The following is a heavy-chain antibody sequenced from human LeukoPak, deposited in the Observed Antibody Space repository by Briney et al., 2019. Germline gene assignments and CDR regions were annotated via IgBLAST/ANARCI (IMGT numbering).Heavy chain of an antibody. V-gene: IGHV3-30*18. CDR2: ISYDGSNK. CDR1: GFTFSSYG. J-gene: IGHJ5*02. Sequence: GGSLRLSCAASGFTFSSYGMHWVRQAPGKGLEWVAVISYDGSNKYYADSVKGRSTISRDNSKNTLYLQMNSLRAEDTAVYYCAKDTSYCSGGSCYSNWFDPWGQGTLVTVSS. CDR3: AKDTSYCSGGSCYSNWFDP. D-gene: IGHD2-15*01.